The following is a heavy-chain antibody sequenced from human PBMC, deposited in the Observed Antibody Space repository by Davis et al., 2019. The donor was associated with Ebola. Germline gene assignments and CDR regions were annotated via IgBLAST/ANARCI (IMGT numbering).Heavy chain of an antibody. CDR3: ARVITMIVVA. D-gene: IGHD3-22*01. Sequence: GESLKISCAASGFTFSSYGMHWVRQAPGKGLEWVAFIRYDGSDKYYTDSVKGRFTISRDNAKNSLYLQMNSLRAEDTAVYYCARVITMIVVAWGQGTLVTVSS. CDR2: IRYDGSDK. CDR1: GFTFSSYG. J-gene: IGHJ5*02. V-gene: IGHV3-30*02.